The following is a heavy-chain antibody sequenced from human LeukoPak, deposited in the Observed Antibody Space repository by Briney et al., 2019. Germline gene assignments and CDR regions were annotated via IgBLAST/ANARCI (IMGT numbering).Heavy chain of an antibody. V-gene: IGHV4-39*07. CDR2: IYYSGST. D-gene: IGHD3-22*01. J-gene: IGHJ4*02. CDR1: GGSISSSSYY. CDR3: ARKAPYYYDGSGPLGTYYFDY. Sequence: SETLSLACSVSGGSISSSSYYWGWIRQPPGKGLEWIGGIYYSGSTYYNPSLKSRVTISVDTSKNQFSLKLNSVTAADTAVYYCARKAPYYYDGSGPLGTYYFDYWGQGTLVTVSS.